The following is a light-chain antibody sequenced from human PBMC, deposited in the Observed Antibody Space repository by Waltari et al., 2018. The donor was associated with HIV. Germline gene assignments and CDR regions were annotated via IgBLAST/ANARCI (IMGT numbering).Light chain of an antibody. CDR3: QQYTTFSRT. CDR1: QSVSRS. J-gene: IGKJ1*01. Sequence: DIQMTQSPPTLSASVGDSGTITCRASQSVSRSLAWYQQRPGKAPSLLIYRATTLQSGVPSRFSGSGSGTEFTLTISGLQPDDFATYYCQQYTTFSRTFGQGT. V-gene: IGKV1-5*03. CDR2: RAT.